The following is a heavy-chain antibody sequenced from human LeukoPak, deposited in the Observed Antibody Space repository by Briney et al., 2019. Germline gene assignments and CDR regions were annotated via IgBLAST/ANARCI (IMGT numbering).Heavy chain of an antibody. D-gene: IGHD2-15*01. Sequence: GASVKVSCKASGGTFSSYAISWVRQAPGQGLEWMGRIIPILGIANYAQKFQGRVTITADKSTSTAYMELSSLRSEDTAVYYRARVYIRIEGGFDPWGQGTLVTVSS. CDR2: IIPILGIA. CDR1: GGTFSSYA. J-gene: IGHJ5*02. V-gene: IGHV1-69*04. CDR3: ARVYIRIEGGFDP.